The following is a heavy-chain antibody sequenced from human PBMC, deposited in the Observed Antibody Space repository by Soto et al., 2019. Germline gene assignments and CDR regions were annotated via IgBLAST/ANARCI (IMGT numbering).Heavy chain of an antibody. D-gene: IGHD3-22*01. CDR2: IDPSDSQT. J-gene: IGHJ4*02. V-gene: IGHV5-10-1*01. Sequence: PGESVKISCKGSGYSFAGYWITWVPQKPGKGLEWMGRIDPSDSQTYYSPSFRGHVTISVTKSITTVFLQWSSLRASDTAMYYCARQIYDSDTGPNFQYYFDSWGQGTPVTVSS. CDR1: GYSFAGYW. CDR3: ARQIYDSDTGPNFQYYFDS.